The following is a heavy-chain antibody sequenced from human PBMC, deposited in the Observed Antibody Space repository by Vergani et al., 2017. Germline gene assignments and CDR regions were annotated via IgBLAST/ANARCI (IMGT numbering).Heavy chain of an antibody. V-gene: IGHV1-69*06. CDR3: ARLHGNYYDSSGYYAPGPASPEKESYGMDV. J-gene: IGHJ6*02. D-gene: IGHD3-22*01. CDR2: IIPIFGTA. Sequence: QVQLVQSGAEVKKPGSSVKVSCKASGGTFSSYAISWVRQAPGQGLEWMGGIIPIFGTANYAQKFQGRVTITADKSTSTAYMELSSLRSEDTALYYCARLHGNYYDSSGYYAPGPASPEKESYGMDVWGQGTTVTVSS. CDR1: GGTFSSYA.